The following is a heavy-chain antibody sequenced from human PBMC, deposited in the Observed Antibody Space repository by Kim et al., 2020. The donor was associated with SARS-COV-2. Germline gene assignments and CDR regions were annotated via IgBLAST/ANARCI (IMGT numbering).Heavy chain of an antibody. CDR2: IWYDGSNK. J-gene: IGHJ5*02. V-gene: IGHV3-33*01. Sequence: GGSLRLSCAASGFTFSSYGMHWVRQAPGKGLEWVAVIWYDGSNKYYADSVKGRFTISRDNSKNTLYLQMNSLRAEDTAVYYCAREELKEEDQGWGSGGWFDPWGQGTLVTVSS. CDR3: AREELKEEDQGWGSGGWFDP. CDR1: GFTFSSYG. D-gene: IGHD3-16*01.